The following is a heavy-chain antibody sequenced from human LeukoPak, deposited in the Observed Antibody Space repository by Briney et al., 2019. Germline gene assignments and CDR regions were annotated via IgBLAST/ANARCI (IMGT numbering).Heavy chain of an antibody. CDR3: ARDYDFWSGYRVFRY. CDR2: INPNSGGT. Sequence: ASVKVSCKASGYTFTGYYMHWVRQAPGQGLEWMGWINPNSGGTNYAQKFQGRVTMTRDTSISTAYMELSRLRSDDTAVYYCARDYDFWSGYRVFRYWGQGTLVTVSS. D-gene: IGHD3-3*01. J-gene: IGHJ4*02. V-gene: IGHV1-2*02. CDR1: GYTFTGYY.